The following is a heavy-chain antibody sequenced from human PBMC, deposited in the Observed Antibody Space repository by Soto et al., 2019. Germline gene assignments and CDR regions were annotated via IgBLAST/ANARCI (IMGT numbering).Heavy chain of an antibody. V-gene: IGHV4-31*03. CDR1: GGSISSGGYY. J-gene: IGHJ4*02. D-gene: IGHD6-13*01. CDR2: IYYSGST. Sequence: QVQLQESGPGLVKPSQTLSLTCTVSGGSISSGGYYWSWIRQHPGKGLEWIGYIYYSGSTYYNPSLKPGVTVSVDSSKKQFSLKLSSVTAAEAAVYYCAGGGSSSPYFDDWGQGTLVSVSS. CDR3: AGGGSSSPYFDD.